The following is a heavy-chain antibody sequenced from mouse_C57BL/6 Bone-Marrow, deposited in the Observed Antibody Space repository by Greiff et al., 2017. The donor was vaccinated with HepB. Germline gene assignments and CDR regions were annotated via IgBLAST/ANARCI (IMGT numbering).Heavy chain of an antibody. V-gene: IGHV1-52*01. D-gene: IGHD1-1*01. CDR1: GYTFTSYW. CDR2: IDPSDSET. CDR3: ARGSTAWFAY. Sequence: VQLQQPGAELVRPGSSVKLSCKASGYTFTSYWMHWVKQRPIQGLEWIGNIDPSDSETHYNQKFKDKATLTVDKSSSTAYMQRSSLTSEDSAVYYCARGSTAWFAYWGQGTLVTVSA. J-gene: IGHJ3*01.